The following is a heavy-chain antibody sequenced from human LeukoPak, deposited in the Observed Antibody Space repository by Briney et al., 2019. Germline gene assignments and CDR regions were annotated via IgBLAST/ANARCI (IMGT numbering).Heavy chain of an antibody. J-gene: IGHJ4*02. D-gene: IGHD3-3*01. CDR2: IWYDGSNK. CDR1: GFTFSSYG. CDR3: ARGGYYDFWSGYSIAPFDY. Sequence: GGSLRPSCAASGFTFSSYGMHWVRQAPGKGLEWVAVIWYDGSNKYYADSVKGRFTISRDNSKNTLYLQMNSLRAEDTAVYYCARGGYYDFWSGYSIAPFDYWGQGTLVTVSS. V-gene: IGHV3-33*01.